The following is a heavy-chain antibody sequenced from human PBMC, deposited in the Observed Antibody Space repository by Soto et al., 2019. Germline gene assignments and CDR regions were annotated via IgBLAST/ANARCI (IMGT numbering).Heavy chain of an antibody. CDR2: ISSSSSYT. D-gene: IGHD2-2*01. CDR1: GFTFSDYY. CDR3: ARVLGYCSSTSCPYGMDV. J-gene: IGHJ6*02. V-gene: IGHV3-11*06. Sequence: GGSLRLSCAASGFTFSDYYMSWIRQAPGKGLEWVSYISSSSSYTNYADSVKGRFTISRDNAKNSLYLQMNSLRAEDTAVYYCARVLGYCSSTSCPYGMDVWGQGTTVTVSS.